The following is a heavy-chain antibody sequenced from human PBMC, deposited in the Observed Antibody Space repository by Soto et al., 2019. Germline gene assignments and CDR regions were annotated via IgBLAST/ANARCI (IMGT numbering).Heavy chain of an antibody. CDR1: GFTFSSYA. CDR3: AREKSTMVSNDAFDI. Sequence: QVQLVESGGGVVQPGRSLRLSCAASGFTFSSYAMHRVRQAPGKGLGWVAVISYDGSNKYYADSVKGRFTISRDNSKNTLYLQMNSLRAEDTAVYYCAREKSTMVSNDAFDIWGQGTMVTVSS. CDR2: ISYDGSNK. J-gene: IGHJ3*02. V-gene: IGHV3-30-3*01. D-gene: IGHD3-10*01.